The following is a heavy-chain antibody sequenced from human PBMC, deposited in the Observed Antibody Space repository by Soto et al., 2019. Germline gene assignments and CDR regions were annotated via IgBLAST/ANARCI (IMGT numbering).Heavy chain of an antibody. CDR1: GGTFSSYT. Sequence: QVQLVQSGAEVKKPGSSVKVSCKASGGTFSSYTISWVRQAPGQGLEWMGRIIPILGIANYAQKFQGRVTITEDKSTSTADMELSSLRSEDTAVYYCARGVAVAGTIYYYGMDVWGQGTTVTVSS. CDR2: IIPILGIA. CDR3: ARGVAVAGTIYYYGMDV. J-gene: IGHJ6*02. D-gene: IGHD6-19*01. V-gene: IGHV1-69*02.